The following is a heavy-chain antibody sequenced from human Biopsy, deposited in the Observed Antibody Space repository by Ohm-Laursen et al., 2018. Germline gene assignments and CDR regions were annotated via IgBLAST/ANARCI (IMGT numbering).Heavy chain of an antibody. Sequence: ASVKVSCKVSGYTLNELSMHWMRQAPGQGLEWMGWINTENGNTIYAQNLQGRVTMTADTSTSTAYMEVTSLRSDDTAVYYCARAKLEPVYYYYGMDVWGQGTTVTVSS. CDR2: INTENGNT. CDR3: ARAKLEPVYYYYGMDV. D-gene: IGHD1-1*01. CDR1: GYTLNELS. V-gene: IGHV1-18*01. J-gene: IGHJ6*02.